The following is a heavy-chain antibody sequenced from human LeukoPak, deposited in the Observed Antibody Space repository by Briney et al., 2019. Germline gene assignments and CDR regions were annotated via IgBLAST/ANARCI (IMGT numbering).Heavy chain of an antibody. V-gene: IGHV3-30*04. CDR1: GFSFSDYA. Sequence: PGEFLRLSCVASGFSFSDYAMHWVRQAPGKGLEWVAVISADGRDKYYIDSVRGRFTISRDNSKTTVFLQMNSLEVEDTAVYYCATALTSKWSSSWYSGHFDYWGQGALVTVPS. J-gene: IGHJ4*02. D-gene: IGHD6-13*01. CDR2: ISADGRDK. CDR3: ATALTSKWSSSWYSGHFDY.